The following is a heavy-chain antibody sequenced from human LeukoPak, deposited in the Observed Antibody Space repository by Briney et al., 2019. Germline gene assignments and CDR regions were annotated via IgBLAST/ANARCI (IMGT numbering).Heavy chain of an antibody. CDR2: IKQDESEK. D-gene: IGHD3-22*01. Sequence: GGSLRLSCAASGFTFSGYWMSWVRQAPGKGLEWMANIKQDESEKNYVESVKGRFTISRDNAKNSLFLQMNSLRAEDTAIYYCAKDAHYYESGTYYYYFDSWGQGTLVTVSS. CDR3: AKDAHYYESGTYYYYFDS. V-gene: IGHV3-7*01. J-gene: IGHJ4*02. CDR1: GFTFSGYW.